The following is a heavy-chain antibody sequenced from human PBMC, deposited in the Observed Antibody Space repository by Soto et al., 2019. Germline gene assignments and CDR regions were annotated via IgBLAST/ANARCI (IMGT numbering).Heavy chain of an antibody. CDR1: GYTFTIYG. Sequence: QVQLVQSGAEVKKPGASVKVYCKASGYTFTIYGISWGRQAPGQGLEWMGWISGYNGNTDYAQNLQDRVTLTTDASTSSVYMELRSRRSDDTAVYYCAMVDYYDSSGYCGYWCQGTLITVSS. D-gene: IGHD3-22*01. CDR2: ISGYNGNT. CDR3: AMVDYYDSSGYCGY. V-gene: IGHV1-18*04. J-gene: IGHJ4*02.